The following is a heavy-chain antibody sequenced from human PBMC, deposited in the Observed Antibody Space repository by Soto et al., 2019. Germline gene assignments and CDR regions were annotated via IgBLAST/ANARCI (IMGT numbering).Heavy chain of an antibody. D-gene: IGHD3-9*01. CDR3: ARVGRDDILTGVNGFDP. CDR2: INPNSGGT. Sequence: ASVKVSCKASGYTFTGYYMHWVRQAPGQGLEWMGWINPNSGGTNYAQKFQGWVTMTRDTSTSTAYMELRRLRSDDTAVYYCARVGRDDILTGVNGFDPWGQGTLVTGSS. V-gene: IGHV1-2*04. J-gene: IGHJ5*02. CDR1: GYTFTGYY.